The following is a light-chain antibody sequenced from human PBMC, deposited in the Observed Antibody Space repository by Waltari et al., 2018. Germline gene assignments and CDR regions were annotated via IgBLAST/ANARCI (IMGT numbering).Light chain of an antibody. J-gene: IGLJ2*01. CDR2: EVS. V-gene: IGLV2-14*01. CDR1: SSDVGGYTY. CDR3: SSYTSSSTLVV. Sequence: QSALTQPAPVSGSPGQSITISCTGTSSDVGGYTYASWYQQHPGKAPKLMIYEVSNRPSGVSNRFSGSKSGNTASLTISGLQAEDEADYYCSSYTSSSTLVVFGGGTKLTVL.